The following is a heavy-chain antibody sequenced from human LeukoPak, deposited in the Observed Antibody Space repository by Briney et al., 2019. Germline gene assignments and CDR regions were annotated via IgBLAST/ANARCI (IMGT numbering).Heavy chain of an antibody. J-gene: IGHJ4*02. CDR3: ARRYCSAGSCLDY. Sequence: GASLKISSAGSGSIFSSYWVGWVRQLPGKGLEWMGIISPSDSDTRYSPSFQAQVTISADKSISTAYLQWSSLKASDTAMYYCARRYCSAGSCLDYWGQGTLVTVSS. CDR2: ISPSDSDT. D-gene: IGHD2-15*01. V-gene: IGHV5-51*01. CDR1: GSIFSSYW.